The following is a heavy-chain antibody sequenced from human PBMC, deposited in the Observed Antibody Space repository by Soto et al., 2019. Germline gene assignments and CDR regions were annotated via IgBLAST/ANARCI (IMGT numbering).Heavy chain of an antibody. D-gene: IGHD2-15*01. J-gene: IGHJ5*02. CDR2: INPNSGGT. CDR3: ARDHLYCSGGSCYLDP. CDR1: GYTFTGYY. Sequence: ASVKVSFKASGYTFTGYYMHWVRQAPGQGLEWMGWINPNSGGTNYAQKFQGRVTMTRDTSISTAYMELSRLRSDDTAVYYCARDHLYCSGGSCYLDPWGQGTLVTVSS. V-gene: IGHV1-2*02.